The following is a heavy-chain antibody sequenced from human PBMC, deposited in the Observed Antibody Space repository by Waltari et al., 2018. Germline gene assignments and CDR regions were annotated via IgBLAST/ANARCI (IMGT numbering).Heavy chain of an antibody. Sequence: QVQLQQWGAGLLKPSEPLSLTCAVYGGSFSGYYWRWIRQPPGKGLEWIGEINHSGSTNYNPSLKSRVTISVDTSKHQFSLKLSSVTAADTAVYYCAIGRGCSSTSCYWGRRAEYFQHWGQGTLVTVSS. CDR3: AIGRGCSSTSCYWGRRAEYFQH. J-gene: IGHJ1*01. D-gene: IGHD2-2*01. CDR1: GGSFSGYY. CDR2: INHSGST. V-gene: IGHV4-34*01.